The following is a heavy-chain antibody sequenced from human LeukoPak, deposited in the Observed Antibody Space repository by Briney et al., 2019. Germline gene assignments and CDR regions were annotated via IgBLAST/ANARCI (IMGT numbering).Heavy chain of an antibody. Sequence: SETLSLTCTVSGGSISIYYWSCIRQPAGKGLEWIRRICTSGSTIYNPSLKSRVTMSVDTSKNQFSLKLSSVTAADTAVYYCARAPRGEAVAGYYFDYWGQGTLVTVPS. D-gene: IGHD6-19*01. CDR1: GGSISIYY. CDR2: ICTSGST. V-gene: IGHV4-4*07. J-gene: IGHJ4*02. CDR3: ARAPRGEAVAGYYFDY.